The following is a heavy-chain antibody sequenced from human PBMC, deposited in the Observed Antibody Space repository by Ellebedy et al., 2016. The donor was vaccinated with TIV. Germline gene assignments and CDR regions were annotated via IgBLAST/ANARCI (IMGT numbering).Heavy chain of an antibody. D-gene: IGHD1-7*01. J-gene: IGHJ2*01. CDR3: AKEPKLRPGPWYFDL. V-gene: IGHV3-23*01. Sequence: GESLKISCTASGFTFSNFAMGWVRQAPGRGLEWVSAIDATGDGIFYAESLEGRFTISRDNSKNTRYLQTSSPRVDDPAVYFCAKEPKLRPGPWYFDLWGRGALVTVSS. CDR1: GFTFSNFA. CDR2: IDATGDGI.